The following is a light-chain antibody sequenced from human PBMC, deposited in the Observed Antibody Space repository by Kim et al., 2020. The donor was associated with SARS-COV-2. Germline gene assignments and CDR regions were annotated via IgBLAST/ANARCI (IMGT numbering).Light chain of an antibody. V-gene: IGKV3-20*01. CDR2: GAS. CDR3: QQYGTSPLLT. J-gene: IGKJ4*01. Sequence: EIVLTQSPGTLSLSPGERATLSCRASQSVRDNYLAWYQQRPGQAPRLLLYGASTRATDIPDRFTGTGSGTDFILTITRLEPEDFAVYYCQQYGTSPLLTFGGGTEVDIK. CDR1: QSVRDNY.